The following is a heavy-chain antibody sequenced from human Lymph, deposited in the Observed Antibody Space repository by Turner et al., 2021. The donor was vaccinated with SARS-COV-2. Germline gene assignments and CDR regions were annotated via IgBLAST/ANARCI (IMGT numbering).Heavy chain of an antibody. J-gene: IGHJ4*02. D-gene: IGHD5-18*01. Sequence: QVQLQESGPGLVKPSETLSLTCTVSGGPISSHYWSWIRQPPGKGLEWIGYISNSGSTNYNPSLKSRVTISLDTSKNQFSLKLSSVTAADTAVYYCARHGNELGIQLWGQGTLVTVSS. V-gene: IGHV4-59*08. CDR2: ISNSGST. CDR3: ARHGNELGIQL. CDR1: GGPISSHY.